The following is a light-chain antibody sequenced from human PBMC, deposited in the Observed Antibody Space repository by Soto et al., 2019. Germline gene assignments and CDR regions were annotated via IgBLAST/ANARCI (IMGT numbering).Light chain of an antibody. CDR3: QQHNQWPIT. V-gene: IGKV3D-20*02. Sequence: EIVLTQSPGTLSLSPGERATLSCRASQSISSSYLAWYQQIPGQAPRLLIYGVSSRAAGIPDRFSGSGSGTEFTLTINSLQSEDSAVYYCQQHNQWPITFGQGTRLEIK. CDR1: QSISSSY. CDR2: GVS. J-gene: IGKJ5*01.